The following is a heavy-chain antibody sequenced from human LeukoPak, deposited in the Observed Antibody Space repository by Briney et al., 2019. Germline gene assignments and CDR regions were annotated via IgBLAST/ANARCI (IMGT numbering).Heavy chain of an antibody. J-gene: IGHJ4*02. V-gene: IGHV3-30*04. CDR1: GFTFSNYA. D-gene: IGHD3-22*01. CDR3: AGAYASRGHFGPAGIDY. Sequence: GRSLRLSCAASGFTFSNYAMHWVRQAPGKGLEWVAVISYDGSNKFYADSMKGRFTISRDNSKNTLFLQMNSLRVDATGIYFCAGAYASRGHFGPAGIDYWGQGTPVTVSS. CDR2: ISYDGSNK.